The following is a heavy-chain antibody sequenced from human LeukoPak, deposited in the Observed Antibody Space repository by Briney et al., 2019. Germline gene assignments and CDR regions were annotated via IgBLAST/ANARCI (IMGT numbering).Heavy chain of an antibody. V-gene: IGHV1-58*02. D-gene: IGHD3-22*01. Sequence: WASVKVSRKASGFTFTSSAMQWVRQARGQRLEWIGWIVVGSGNTNYAQKFQERVTITRDMSTSTAYMELSSLRTEDTAVYYCAAVNSGYYGDYWGQGTLVTVSS. CDR2: IVVGSGNT. CDR3: AAVNSGYYGDY. CDR1: GFTFTSSA. J-gene: IGHJ4*02.